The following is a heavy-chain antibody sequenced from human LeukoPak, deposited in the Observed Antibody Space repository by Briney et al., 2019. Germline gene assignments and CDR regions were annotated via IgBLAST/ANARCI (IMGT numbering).Heavy chain of an antibody. D-gene: IGHD2-2*01. V-gene: IGHV3-23*01. CDR3: AKDGGGYCNNSSC. Sequence: GGSLRLSCAASGFTFSNYAMSWVRQAPGKGLECVSAISDSGDKTDYADSVRGRFTIYRANSKDTLYLQMNSLGAADTAVYYCAKDGGGYCNNSSCWGQGTLVTVSS. CDR1: GFTFSNYA. CDR2: ISDSGDKT. J-gene: IGHJ4*02.